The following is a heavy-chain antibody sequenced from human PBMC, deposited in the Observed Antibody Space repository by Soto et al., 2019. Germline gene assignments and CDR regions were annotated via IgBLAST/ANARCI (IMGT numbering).Heavy chain of an antibody. CDR3: ARSPGSYSYGPVDY. Sequence: GRSLRLSCAASGFTFSSYAMHWVRQAPGKGLEWVAVISYDGSNKYYADSVKGRFTISRDNSKNTLYLQMNSLRAEDTAVYYCARSPGSYSYGPVDYWGQGTLVTVSS. CDR1: GFTFSSYA. V-gene: IGHV3-30-3*01. J-gene: IGHJ4*02. D-gene: IGHD5-18*01. CDR2: ISYDGSNK.